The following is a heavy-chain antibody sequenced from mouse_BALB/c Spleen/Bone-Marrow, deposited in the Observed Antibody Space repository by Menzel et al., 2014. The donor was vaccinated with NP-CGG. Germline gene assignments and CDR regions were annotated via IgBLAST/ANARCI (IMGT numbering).Heavy chain of an antibody. Sequence: EVHLVESGGGLVQPGGSMKPSCVASGFTFSNCWMNWVRQSPEKGLEWVAEIRLKSNNYETHYAESVKGRFTISRDDSKSSVYLQMDNLRAEDTGIYYCTDYSWFAYWGQGTLVTVSA. D-gene: IGHD1-1*01. CDR3: TDYSWFAY. CDR1: GFTFSNCW. V-gene: IGHV6-6*02. J-gene: IGHJ3*01. CDR2: IRLKSNNYET.